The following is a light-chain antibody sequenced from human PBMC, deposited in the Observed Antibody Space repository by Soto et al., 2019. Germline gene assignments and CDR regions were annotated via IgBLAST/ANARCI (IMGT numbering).Light chain of an antibody. Sequence: QSALTQPASVSESPGQSITISCTGSSSDIGNYNYVSWYQQLPGKAPKLIIYEVTKRPSGLSNRFSGSKSGNTASLTISGLQAEDEADYYCSSFAGGTTLLFGGGTQLTVL. CDR3: SSFAGGTTLL. J-gene: IGLJ3*02. CDR1: SSDIGNYNY. CDR2: EVT. V-gene: IGLV2-14*01.